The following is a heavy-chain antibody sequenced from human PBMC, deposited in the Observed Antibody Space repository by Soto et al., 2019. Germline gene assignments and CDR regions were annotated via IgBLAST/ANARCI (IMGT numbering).Heavy chain of an antibody. V-gene: IGHV2-5*01. D-gene: IGHD3-3*01. CDR3: APALITIFGVGRLHYGMDV. Sequence: SGPTLVNPTHTLTLTCTFSGFSLSTIGVGVGWIRQPPGNSLEWLALIYWNDDKRYSPSLKSRLTITKDTSKNQVVLTMTNMDPVDKATYYCAPALITIFGVGRLHYGMDVWGQGTTVTVSS. CDR1: GFSLSTIGVG. J-gene: IGHJ6*02. CDR2: IYWNDDK.